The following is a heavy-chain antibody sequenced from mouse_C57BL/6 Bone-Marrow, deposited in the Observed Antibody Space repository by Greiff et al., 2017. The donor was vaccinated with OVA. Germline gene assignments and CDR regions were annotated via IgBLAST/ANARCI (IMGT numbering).Heavy chain of an antibody. CDR2: IYPRSGNT. CDR1: GYTFTSSG. CDR3: ARMGYGNYGY. Sequence: VQLQQSGAELARPGASVKLSCKASGYTFTSSGISWVKQRTGQGLEWIGEIYPRSGNTYYNEKFKGKATLTADKSSSTAYMELRSLTSEDAAVYFGARMGYGNYGYWGQGTTLTVSS. J-gene: IGHJ2*01. D-gene: IGHD2-10*02. V-gene: IGHV1-81*01.